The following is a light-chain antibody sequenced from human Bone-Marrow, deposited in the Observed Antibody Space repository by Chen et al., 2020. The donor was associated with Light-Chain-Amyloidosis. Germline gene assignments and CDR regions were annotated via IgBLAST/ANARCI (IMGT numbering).Light chain of an antibody. J-gene: IGLJ1*01. CDR1: SSDVGGDNH. V-gene: IGLV2-14*01. CDR3: SSSTITNTLV. CDR2: EVT. Sequence: QSALTQPASVSGSPGQSITISCTGTSSDVGGDNHVSWYQQHPDKAPKLMIYEVTNRPSWVPDRFSGSKSATTASLTISGLQTEDEADYFCSSSTITNTLVFGSGTRVTVL.